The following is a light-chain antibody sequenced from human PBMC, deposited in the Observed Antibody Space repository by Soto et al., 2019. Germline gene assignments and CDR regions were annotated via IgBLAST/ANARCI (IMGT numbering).Light chain of an antibody. V-gene: IGLV3-21*04. CDR3: QVWDSSSDRDVV. Sequence: SYELTQPPSVSVAPGKTARITCRGNNIGSKSVHWYQQKPGQAPVLVIYYDSDRPSGIPERFSGSNSGNTATLTISRVEAGDEADYYCQVWDSSSDRDVVFGGGTKLTVL. CDR1: NIGSKS. CDR2: YDS. J-gene: IGLJ2*01.